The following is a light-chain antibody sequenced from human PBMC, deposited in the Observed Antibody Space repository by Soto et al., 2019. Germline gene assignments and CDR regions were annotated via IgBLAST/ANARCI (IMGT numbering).Light chain of an antibody. V-gene: IGLV2-14*01. CDR3: CSYTGSSTYV. J-gene: IGLJ1*01. CDR2: DVN. CDR1: SSYVGGYNY. Sequence: QSVLTHPASVSGSPGQSITISCTRTSSYVGGYNYVSWYQQHPDRAPKLLIYDVNNRPSGVSNRFSGSKSGNTASLTISGLQAEDEADYYCCSYTGSSTYVFGTGTKVTVL.